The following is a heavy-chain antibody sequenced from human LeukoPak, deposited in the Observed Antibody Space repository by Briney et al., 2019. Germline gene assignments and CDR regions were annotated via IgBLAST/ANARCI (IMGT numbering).Heavy chain of an antibody. CDR2: INWNGGST. D-gene: IGHD3-3*01. CDR3: ARAQTYYDFWSGYPRRDYCYYYMDV. Sequence: GGSLRLSCAASGFTFDDYGMSWVRQAPGKGLEWVSGINWNGGSTGYADSVKGRFTISRDNAKNSLYLQMNSLRAEDTALYYCARAQTYYDFWSGYPRRDYCYYYMDVWGKGTTVTVSS. J-gene: IGHJ6*03. CDR1: GFTFDDYG. V-gene: IGHV3-20*04.